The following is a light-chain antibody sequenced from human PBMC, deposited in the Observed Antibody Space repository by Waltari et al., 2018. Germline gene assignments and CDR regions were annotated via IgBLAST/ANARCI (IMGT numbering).Light chain of an antibody. CDR1: LDVSSN. Sequence: EIVVTQSPATLSVSPRERATLSCRASLDVSSNLAWYQQKAGQAPRLLIYAASTRATGIPARFSGSGSGTEFTLTISDIQSEDFAVYYCQQYNNWPPVYTFGQGTKLEIK. CDR2: AAS. J-gene: IGKJ2*01. CDR3: QQYNNWPPVYT. V-gene: IGKV3-15*01.